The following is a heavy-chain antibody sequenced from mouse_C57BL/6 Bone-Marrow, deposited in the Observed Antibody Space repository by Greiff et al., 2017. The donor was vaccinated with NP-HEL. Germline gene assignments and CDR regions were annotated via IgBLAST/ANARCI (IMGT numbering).Heavy chain of an antibody. D-gene: IGHD2-1*01. V-gene: IGHV10-1*01. CDR2: IRSKSNNYAT. CDR1: GFSFNTYA. Sequence: EVQRVESGGGLVQPKGSLKLSCAASGFSFNTYAMNWVRQAPGKGLEWVARIRSKSNNYATYYADSVKDRFTISRDDSESMLYLQMNNLKTEDTAMYYCVRHANYGNSGWFAYWGQGTLVTVSA. J-gene: IGHJ3*01. CDR3: VRHANYGNSGWFAY.